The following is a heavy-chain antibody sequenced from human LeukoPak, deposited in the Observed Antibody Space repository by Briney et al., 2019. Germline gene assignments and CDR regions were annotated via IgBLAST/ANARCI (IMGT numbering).Heavy chain of an antibody. J-gene: IGHJ2*01. CDR1: GGSISTYY. CDR3: ARGRRDGYNFYWYFDL. V-gene: IGHV4-4*07. D-gene: IGHD5-24*01. CDR2: INTSGST. Sequence: SETLSLTCTVSGGSISTYYWSWIRQPAGKGLEWIGRINTSGSTNYNPSLKNRVTISVETSKNQFSLNLTSVTAADTALYYCARGRRDGYNFYWYFDLWGRGTLVTVSS.